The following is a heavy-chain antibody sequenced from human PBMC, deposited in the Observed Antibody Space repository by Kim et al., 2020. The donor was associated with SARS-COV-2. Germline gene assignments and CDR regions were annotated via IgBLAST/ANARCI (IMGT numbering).Heavy chain of an antibody. CDR2: VSPGGAP. Sequence: GGSLRLSCATSGFTFVKFAMAWVRQAPGKGPEWVSGVSPGGAPYYADSVKGRFTISRDSTKKMIYLQMSSLRVADTAVYYCAKLGDDMRLIVDRWGQGTLVTVSS. CDR3: AKLGDDMRLIVDR. CDR1: GFTFVKFA. J-gene: IGHJ5*02. D-gene: IGHD2-21*01. V-gene: IGHV3-23*01.